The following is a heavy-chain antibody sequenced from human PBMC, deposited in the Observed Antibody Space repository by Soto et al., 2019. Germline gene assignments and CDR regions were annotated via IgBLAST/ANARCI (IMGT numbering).Heavy chain of an antibody. D-gene: IGHD3-3*02. CDR1: GDSINSNPW. J-gene: IGHJ4*02. V-gene: IGHV4-4*02. CDR3: AARHFWGGPWNEGRLDY. Sequence: AETLSHPCVVSGDSINSNPWWHLVRQPPGKGLEWIGRISHGGNTNYNPPFTSRVTISVDKYRNHVSLRLTSVIAAETAVYNCAARHFWGGPWNEGRLDYWGQGILVTVSS. CDR2: ISHGGNT.